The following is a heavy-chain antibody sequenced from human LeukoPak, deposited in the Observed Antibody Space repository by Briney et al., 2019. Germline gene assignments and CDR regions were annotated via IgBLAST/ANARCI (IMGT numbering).Heavy chain of an antibody. CDR3: AREQQLVPSNYMDV. J-gene: IGHJ6*02. V-gene: IGHV1-2*02. Sequence: ASVKVSCKASGYTFTGCYMHWVRQAPGQGLEWMGWINPNSGGTNYAQKFQGRVTMTRDTSISTAYMELSRLRSDDTAVYYCAREQQLVPSNYMDVWGQGTTVTVSS. CDR2: INPNSGGT. D-gene: IGHD6-13*01. CDR1: GYTFTGCY.